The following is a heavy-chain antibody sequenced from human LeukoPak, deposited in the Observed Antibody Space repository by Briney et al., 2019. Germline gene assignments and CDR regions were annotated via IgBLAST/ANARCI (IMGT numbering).Heavy chain of an antibody. CDR3: ARGPGQLWLTYYYYYYMDV. CDR1: GGTFSSYG. J-gene: IGHJ6*03. V-gene: IGHV1-18*01. Sequence: ASVKVSCKASGGTFSSYGISWVRQAPGQGLEWMGWISAYNGNTDYAQKLQGRVTMTTDTSTSTAYMELRSLRSDDTAVYYCARGPGQLWLTYYYYYYMDVWGKGTTVTVSS. CDR2: ISAYNGNT. D-gene: IGHD5-18*01.